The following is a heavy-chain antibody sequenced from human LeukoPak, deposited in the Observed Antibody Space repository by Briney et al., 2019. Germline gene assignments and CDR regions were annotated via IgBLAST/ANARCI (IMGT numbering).Heavy chain of an antibody. V-gene: IGHV4-34*01. Sequence: SETLSLTCAVYGGSFSGYYWSWIRQPPGKGLEWIGEINHSGSSNYNPSLKSRVTISIDTSKNQFSLELRSVTSADTAVYYCARGRSAYFQHWGQGTLVTVSS. CDR2: INHSGSS. J-gene: IGHJ1*01. CDR1: GGSFSGYY. CDR3: ARGRSAYFQH.